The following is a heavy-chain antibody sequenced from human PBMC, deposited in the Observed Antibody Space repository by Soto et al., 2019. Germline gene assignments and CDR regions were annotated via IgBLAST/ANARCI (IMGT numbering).Heavy chain of an antibody. J-gene: IGHJ4*02. CDR3: VSPEGYYDSSGYTLDY. Sequence: PSETLSLTCTVSGDSISSSTYYWGWIRQPPGKGLEWIGSMFYSGNTYYNPSLKSRVTMSIDTSKNQFSLKLNSVTAADTAVYYCVSPEGYYDSSGYTLDYWGQGTLLTVS. V-gene: IGHV4-39*01. D-gene: IGHD3-22*01. CDR1: GDSISSSTYY. CDR2: MFYSGNT.